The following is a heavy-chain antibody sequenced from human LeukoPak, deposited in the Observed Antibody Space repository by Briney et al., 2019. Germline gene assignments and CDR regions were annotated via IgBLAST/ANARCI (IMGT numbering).Heavy chain of an antibody. D-gene: IGHD6-19*01. CDR3: ARLSRGGWEGHVDY. CDR2: IYYTGST. V-gene: IGHV4-59*08. J-gene: IGHJ4*02. CDR1: GGSISSYY. Sequence: KSSETLSLTCTVSGGSISSYYWAWIRQPPGKGLEFIGYIYYTGSTNYNPSLKSRITISVDTSKNQFSLKLSSVTAADTAVYYCARLSRGGWEGHVDYWGQGTLVTVSS.